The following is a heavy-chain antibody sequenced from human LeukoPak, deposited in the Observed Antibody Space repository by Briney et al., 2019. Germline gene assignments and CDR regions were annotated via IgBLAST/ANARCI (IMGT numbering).Heavy chain of an antibody. CDR2: IDPNSGGT. D-gene: IGHD1-14*01. V-gene: IGHV1-2*02. Sequence: ASVKVSCKASGYTFTAYYIHWVRQAPGQGLEWLGWIDPNSGGTTYSQRFQGRVTMTTDTSSSTAYMELRSLGSDDTAVYYCARNRDHVNDNWGQGTLVTVSS. CDR3: ARNRDHVNDN. CDR1: GYTFTAYY. J-gene: IGHJ4*02.